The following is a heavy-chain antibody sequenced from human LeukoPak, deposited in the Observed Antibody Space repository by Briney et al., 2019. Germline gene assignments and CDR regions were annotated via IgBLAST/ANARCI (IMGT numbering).Heavy chain of an antibody. J-gene: IGHJ4*02. Sequence: PSETLSLTCAVYGGSFSGYHWTWIRQPPGKGLEWIGEIHYSGRINYNPSLKSRVTISADTSNNHFSLKMNSVTAADTAVYYCSSGSNAYKCGNSWGQGTLVTVSS. CDR1: GGSFSGYH. D-gene: IGHD5-24*01. CDR3: SSGSNAYKCGNS. CDR2: IHYSGRI. V-gene: IGHV4-34*01.